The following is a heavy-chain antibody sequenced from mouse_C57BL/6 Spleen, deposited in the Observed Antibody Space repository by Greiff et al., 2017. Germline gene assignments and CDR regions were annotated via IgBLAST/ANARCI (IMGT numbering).Heavy chain of an antibody. CDR1: GYTFTSYW. Sequence: QVHVKQPGAELVMPGASVKLSCKASGYTFTSYWMHWVKQRPGQGLEWIGEIDPSDSYTNYNQKFKGKSPLTVDTSSRTAYMQLSSLTSEDSAVYYGARSPSDYYGSSPLDYWGQGTTLTVSS. V-gene: IGHV1-69*01. J-gene: IGHJ2*01. CDR2: IDPSDSYT. D-gene: IGHD1-1*01. CDR3: ARSPSDYYGSSPLDY.